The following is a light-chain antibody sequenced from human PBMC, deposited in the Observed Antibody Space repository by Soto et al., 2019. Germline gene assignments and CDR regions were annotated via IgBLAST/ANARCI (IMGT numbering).Light chain of an antibody. Sequence: EIVLTQSPGTLSLSPGDRVTLSCRASQSVSSTYLAWNQQTPGQAPRLLIYGASSRATGIPDRSSGSGSGTDFTLTISRLEPEDFAVYYCQQYDTSPWTFGQGTRVEIK. CDR1: QSVSSTY. CDR2: GAS. V-gene: IGKV3-20*01. CDR3: QQYDTSPWT. J-gene: IGKJ1*01.